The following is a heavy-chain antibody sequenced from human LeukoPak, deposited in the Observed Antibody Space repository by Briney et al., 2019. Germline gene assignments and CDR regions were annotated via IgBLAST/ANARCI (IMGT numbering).Heavy chain of an antibody. D-gene: IGHD3-22*01. V-gene: IGHV3-30-3*01. CDR2: ISYDGSNK. J-gene: IGHJ3*02. CDR3: ARDEGITMIVVVRSAFDI. CDR1: GFTFSSYA. Sequence: GGSLRLSCAASGFTFSSYAMHWVRQAPGKGLEWVAVISYDGSNKYYADSVKGRFTISRDNSKNTLYLQINSLRAEDTAVYYCARDEGITMIVVVRSAFDIWGQGTMVTVSS.